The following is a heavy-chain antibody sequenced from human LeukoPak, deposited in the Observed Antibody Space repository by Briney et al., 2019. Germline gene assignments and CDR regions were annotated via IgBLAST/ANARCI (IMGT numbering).Heavy chain of an antibody. CDR3: ATRRGGPYPYYFDH. CDR2: VNDRGTT. CDR1: GDSFSGYY. D-gene: IGHD2-15*01. Sequence: SETLSLTCAVYGDSFSGYYWSWIRQSPGTGLEWIGEVNDRGTTNYNPNLKSRVTISVVTSSNQFSLRLTSATAADTAIYFCATRRGGPYPYYFDHWDQGALVTVSS. J-gene: IGHJ4*02. V-gene: IGHV4-34*01.